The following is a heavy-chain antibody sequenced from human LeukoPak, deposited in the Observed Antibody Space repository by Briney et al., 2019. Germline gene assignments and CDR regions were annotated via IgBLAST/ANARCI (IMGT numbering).Heavy chain of an antibody. CDR1: GFTFSSYA. J-gene: IGHJ4*02. D-gene: IGHD3-16*02. V-gene: IGHV3-23*01. CDR2: ISGSVGST. CDR3: AKCDDYVWGSYRYGGYVYYFDY. Sequence: PGGSLRLSCAASGFTFSSYAMSWVRQAPGKGLEWVSAISGSVGSTYYADSVKGRFTISRDNSKNTLYLQMNSLRAEDTAVYYCAKCDDYVWGSYRYGGYVYYFDYWGQGTLVTVSS.